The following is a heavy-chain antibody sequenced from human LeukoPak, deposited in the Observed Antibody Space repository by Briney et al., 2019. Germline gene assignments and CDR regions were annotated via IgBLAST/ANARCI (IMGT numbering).Heavy chain of an antibody. J-gene: IGHJ3*02. CDR3: AREPGAYCGGDCPHSAAFDI. CDR1: GFTVSSNY. D-gene: IGHD2-21*02. Sequence: GGSLRLSCAASGFTVSSNYMSWVRQAPGKGLEWVSVIYSGGSTCYADSVKGRFTISRDNSKNTLYLKMNSLRAEDTAVYYCAREPGAYCGGDCPHSAAFDIWGQGTMVTVSS. V-gene: IGHV3-53*01. CDR2: IYSGGST.